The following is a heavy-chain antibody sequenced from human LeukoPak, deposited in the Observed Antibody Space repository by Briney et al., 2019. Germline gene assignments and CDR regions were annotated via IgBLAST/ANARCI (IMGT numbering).Heavy chain of an antibody. CDR3: ARDRDYSNYAGFDY. CDR2: ISYDGSNK. V-gene: IGHV3-30*04. Sequence: GGSLRLSCAASGFTFSSYAMHWVRQAPGKGLEWVAVISYDGSNKYYADSVEGRFTISRDNSKNTLYLQMNSLRAEDTAVYYCARDRDYSNYAGFDYWGQGTLVTVSS. CDR1: GFTFSSYA. J-gene: IGHJ4*02. D-gene: IGHD4-11*01.